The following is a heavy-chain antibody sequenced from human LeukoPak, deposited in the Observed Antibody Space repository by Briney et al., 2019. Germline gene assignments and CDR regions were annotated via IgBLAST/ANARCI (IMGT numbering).Heavy chain of an antibody. CDR3: ASYGYSYVGGFDY. J-gene: IGHJ4*02. V-gene: IGHV3-30*12. D-gene: IGHD5-18*01. Sequence: HSGGSLRLSCAASGFTFSSYGMPWVRQAPGKGLEWVAVISYDGSNKYYADSVKGRFTISRDNSKNTLYLQMNSLRAEDTAVYYCASYGYSYVGGFDYWGQGTLVTVSS. CDR2: ISYDGSNK. CDR1: GFTFSSYG.